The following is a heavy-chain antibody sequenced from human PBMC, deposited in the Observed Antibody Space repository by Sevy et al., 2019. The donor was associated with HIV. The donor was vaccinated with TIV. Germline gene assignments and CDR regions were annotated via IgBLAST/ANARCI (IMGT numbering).Heavy chain of an antibody. CDR3: AKDKGSSAQYYFDY. J-gene: IGHJ4*02. D-gene: IGHD2-2*01. V-gene: IGHV3-9*01. CDR1: GFTFDDYA. CDR2: ISWNSGSI. Sequence: GGSPRLSCAASGFTFDDYAMHWVRQAPGKGLEWVSGISWNSGSIGYADSVKGRFTISRDNAKNSLYLQMNSLRAEDTALYYCAKDKGSSAQYYFDYWGQGTLVTVSS.